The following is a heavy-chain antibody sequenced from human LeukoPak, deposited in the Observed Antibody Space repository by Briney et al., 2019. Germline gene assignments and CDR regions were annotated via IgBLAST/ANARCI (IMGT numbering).Heavy chain of an antibody. V-gene: IGHV3-30*03. J-gene: IGHJ5*02. D-gene: IGHD2-15*01. Sequence: GGSLRLSCAASGFTFSSYGMHWVRQAPGKGLEWVAVISYDGSNKYYADSVKGRFTISRDNSKNTLYLQMNSLRAEDTAVYYCAREKVEGANWFDPWGQGTLVTVFS. CDR2: ISYDGSNK. CDR1: GFTFSSYG. CDR3: AREKVEGANWFDP.